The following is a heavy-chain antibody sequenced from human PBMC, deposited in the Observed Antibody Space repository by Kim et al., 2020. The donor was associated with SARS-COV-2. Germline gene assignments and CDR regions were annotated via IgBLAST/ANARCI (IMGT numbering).Heavy chain of an antibody. D-gene: IGHD1-20*01. CDR2: ISSSSSYI. V-gene: IGHV3-21*01. J-gene: IGHJ4*02. CDR1: GFTFSSYS. CDR3: ASRGDGITGILYY. Sequence: GGSLRLSCAASGFTFSSYSMNWVRQAPGKGLEWVSSISSSSSYIYYADSVKGRFTISRDNAKNSLYLQMNSLRAEDTAVYYCASRGDGITGILYYWGQGTLVTVSS.